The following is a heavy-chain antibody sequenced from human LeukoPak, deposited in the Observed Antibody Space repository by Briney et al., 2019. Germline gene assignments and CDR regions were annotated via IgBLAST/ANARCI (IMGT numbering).Heavy chain of an antibody. CDR2: IYSGGST. V-gene: IGHV3-66*01. J-gene: IGHJ4*02. Sequence: PGGSLRLSCVASGLTVSSNYMSWVRQAPGKGLEWVSDIYSGGSTYYVDSVKGRFTISRDNSKNTLYLQMNSLGAEDTAVYYCAKVGSGSYYYWGQGTLVTVSS. CDR1: GLTVSSNY. D-gene: IGHD1-26*01. CDR3: AKVGSGSYYY.